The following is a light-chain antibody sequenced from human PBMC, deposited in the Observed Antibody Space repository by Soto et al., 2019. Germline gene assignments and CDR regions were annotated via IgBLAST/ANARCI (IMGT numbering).Light chain of an antibody. CDR1: KSISSY. J-gene: IGKJ4*01. Sequence: DIQMTQSPSSLSASVGDRVTITCRPSKSISSYLNWYQQKPGKAPKLLIYAASSLQSGVPSRFSGSGAGTDFTLTISSLQPEDFATYYCQQSYSTPLTFGGGTKVDI. CDR2: AAS. CDR3: QQSYSTPLT. V-gene: IGKV1-39*01.